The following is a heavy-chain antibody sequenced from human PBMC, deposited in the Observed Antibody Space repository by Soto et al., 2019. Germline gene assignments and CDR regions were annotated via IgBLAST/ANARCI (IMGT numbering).Heavy chain of an antibody. CDR3: ARGPAAPAHYYYSSYMDV. J-gene: IGHJ6*03. D-gene: IGHD2-2*01. Sequence: ASVEVSCKAFGYTLNRYYIHWVRQGPGQRLEWMGWINPNSGGTNYAQKFQGWVTMTRDTSISTAYMELSRLRSDDTAVYYCARGPAAPAHYYYSSYMDVWGKGTTVTVSS. V-gene: IGHV1-2*04. CDR2: INPNSGGT. CDR1: GYTLNRYY.